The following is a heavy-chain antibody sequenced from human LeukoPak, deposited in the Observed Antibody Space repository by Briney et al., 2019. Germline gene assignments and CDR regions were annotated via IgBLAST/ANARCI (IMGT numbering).Heavy chain of an antibody. J-gene: IGHJ4*02. D-gene: IGHD4-17*01. Sequence: GESLKISCKGSGYSFTSYWIGWVRQMPGKGLEWMGIIYPGDSDTRYSPSLQGQVTISADKSISTAYLQWSSLKASDTAMYYCARHGQGAYGDDYYFDYWGQGTLVTVSS. CDR1: GYSFTSYW. V-gene: IGHV5-51*01. CDR3: ARHGQGAYGDDYYFDY. CDR2: IYPGDSDT.